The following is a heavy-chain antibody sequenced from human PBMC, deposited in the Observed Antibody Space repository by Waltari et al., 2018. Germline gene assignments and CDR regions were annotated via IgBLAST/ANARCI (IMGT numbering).Heavy chain of an antibody. CDR2: IYTTGNT. J-gene: IGHJ4*02. CDR1: GFSVTDTY. Sequence: EVQLVESGGGLAQPGGSLRLSCAASGFSVTDTYMAWVRQAPGKGLDGVSVIYTTGNTCSAESLKGRFRVSRDSSRNTVYLQMDNLRAEDTGVYYCAREVVVLNRADYFDYWGQGTLVTVSS. V-gene: IGHV3-53*01. CDR3: AREVVVLNRADYFDY. D-gene: IGHD2-2*01.